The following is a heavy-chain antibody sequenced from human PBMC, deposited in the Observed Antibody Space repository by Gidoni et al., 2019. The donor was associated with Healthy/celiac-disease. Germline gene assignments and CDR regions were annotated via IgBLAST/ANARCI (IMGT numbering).Heavy chain of an antibody. CDR2: ISYDGSNK. CDR3: ARDPKTYYYDSSGYSSFFDY. CDR1: GFTFSSSP. Sequence: QVQLVESGGGVVQPGRSLRLSCAASGFTFSSSPMHWVRQAPGKGLEWVAVISYDGSNKYYADSVKGRFTISRDNSKNTLYLQMNSLRAEDTAVYYCARDPKTYYYDSSGYSSFFDYWGQGTLVTVSS. J-gene: IGHJ4*02. D-gene: IGHD3-22*01. V-gene: IGHV3-30-3*01.